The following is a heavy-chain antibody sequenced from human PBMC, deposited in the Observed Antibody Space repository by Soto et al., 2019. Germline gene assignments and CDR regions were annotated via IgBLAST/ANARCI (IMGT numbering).Heavy chain of an antibody. CDR3: AKDLAVAARIIDY. CDR2: ISYDGSNK. V-gene: IGHV3-30*18. Sequence: VQLVESGGGVVQPGRSLRLSCAASGFTFSSYGMHWVRQAPGKGLEWVAVISYDGSNKYYADSVKGRFTISRDNSKNTLYLQMNSLRAEDTAVYYCAKDLAVAARIIDYWGQGTLVTVSS. J-gene: IGHJ4*02. CDR1: GFTFSSYG. D-gene: IGHD6-19*01.